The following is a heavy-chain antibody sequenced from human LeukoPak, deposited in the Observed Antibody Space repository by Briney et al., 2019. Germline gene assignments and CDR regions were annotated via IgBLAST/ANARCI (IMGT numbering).Heavy chain of an antibody. V-gene: IGHV3-21*01. CDR3: ARGRTAASGQDFDY. J-gene: IGHJ4*02. D-gene: IGHD6-13*01. CDR2: ISSSNSHI. CDR1: GFTFSSYS. Sequence: GGSLRLSCAASGFTFSSYSMNWVRQAPGEGLQWVSSISSSNSHIFYEDSVKGRFTISRDNAKNSLYLQMNSLRAEDTAVYYCARGRTAASGQDFDYWGQGMLITVSS.